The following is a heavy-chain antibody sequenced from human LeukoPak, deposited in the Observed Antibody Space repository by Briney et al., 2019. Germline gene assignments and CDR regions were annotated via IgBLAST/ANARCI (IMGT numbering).Heavy chain of an antibody. J-gene: IGHJ6*02. V-gene: IGHV5-51*07. CDR3: ARHPYYYDSSGSSGMDV. D-gene: IGHD3-22*01. Sequence: GESLKISCKGSGYSFTSYWIGWVHQMPGKGLEWMGIIYPGDSDTRYSPSFQGQVTISADKSISTAYLQWSSLKASDTATYYCARHPYYYDSSGSSGMDVWGQGTTVTVSS. CDR2: IYPGDSDT. CDR1: GYSFTSYW.